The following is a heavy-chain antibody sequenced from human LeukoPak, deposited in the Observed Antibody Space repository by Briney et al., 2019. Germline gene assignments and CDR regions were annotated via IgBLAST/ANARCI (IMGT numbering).Heavy chain of an antibody. Sequence: GGSLRLPCAASGFTFSTYSMNWVRQAPGKGLEWVSYISRSSTTEYYADSVKGRFTISRDNANNSLSLQMNSLRAEDTAVYYCARDHCSSGNCYIDYWGRGTLVTVSS. D-gene: IGHD2-15*01. V-gene: IGHV3-48*04. CDR3: ARDHCSSGNCYIDY. J-gene: IGHJ4*02. CDR2: ISRSSTTE. CDR1: GFTFSTYS.